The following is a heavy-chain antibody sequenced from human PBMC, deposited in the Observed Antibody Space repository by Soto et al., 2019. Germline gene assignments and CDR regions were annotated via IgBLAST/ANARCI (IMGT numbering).Heavy chain of an antibody. CDR2: INPNSGGT. J-gene: IGHJ6*02. CDR1: GYTFTGYY. CDR3: ARDALSGIYTLYYYYGMDV. V-gene: IGHV1-2*02. Sequence: ASVKVSCKASGYTFTGYYMHWVRQAPGQGLEWMGWINPNSGGTNDAQKFQGRVTMTRDTSISTAYMELSRLRPDDTAVYYCARDALSGIYTLYYYYGMDVWGQGTTVTVSS.